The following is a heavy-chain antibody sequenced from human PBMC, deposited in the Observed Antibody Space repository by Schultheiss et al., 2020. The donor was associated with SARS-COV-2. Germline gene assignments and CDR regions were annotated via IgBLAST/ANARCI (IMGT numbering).Heavy chain of an antibody. CDR2: ISAYNGNT. CDR1: GYTFTEYG. D-gene: IGHD3-3*01. V-gene: IGHV1-18*01. Sequence: GGSLRLSCKASGYTFTEYGFSWVRQAPGQGLEWMGWISAYNGNTNYAQKFHGRVNLTTDTSTNTAFMEIRSLRNDDTAIYYCARDRVSGVGEYGMAAWGQGTTVTVSS. CDR3: ARDRVSGVGEYGMAA. J-gene: IGHJ6*02.